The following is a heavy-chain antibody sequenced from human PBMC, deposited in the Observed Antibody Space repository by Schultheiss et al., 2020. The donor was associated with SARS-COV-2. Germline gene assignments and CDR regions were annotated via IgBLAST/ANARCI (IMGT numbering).Heavy chain of an antibody. V-gene: IGHV4-4*02. CDR1: GGSISSSNW. D-gene: IGHD6-13*01. J-gene: IGHJ6*02. CDR3: ARLVAHQLAPISGMDV. CDR2: IYHSGST. Sequence: ETLSLTCAVSGGSISSSNWWSWVRQPPGKGLEWIGEIYHSGSTNYNPSLKSRVTISVDKSKNQFSLKLSSVTAADTAVYYCARLVAHQLAPISGMDVWGQGTTVTVSS.